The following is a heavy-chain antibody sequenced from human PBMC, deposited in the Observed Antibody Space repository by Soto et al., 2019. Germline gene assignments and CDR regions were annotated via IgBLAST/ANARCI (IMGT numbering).Heavy chain of an antibody. CDR3: ARGEDAFFYYGLDV. CDR1: GCSITSSD. Sequence: AETLSLTCTVSGCSITSSDWSWIRRPPGKGLEWIADIYDTGISGYTPSTSYNPSLKSRVTMSVDTSKSQFSLKLTSVTAADTAVYYCARGEDAFFYYGLDVWGQGITVTVSS. J-gene: IGHJ6*02. V-gene: IGHV4-59*01. CDR2: IYDTGISGYTPST.